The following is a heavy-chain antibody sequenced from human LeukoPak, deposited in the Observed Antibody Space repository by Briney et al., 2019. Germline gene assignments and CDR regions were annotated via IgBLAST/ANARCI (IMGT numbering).Heavy chain of an antibody. Sequence: GASVKVSCKASGGTFSSYAISWVRQAPGQGLEWMGGIIPIFGTASYAQKFQGRVTMTTDTSTSTAYMELRSLRSDDTAVYYCARRKTTYYYDSSGYSDYWGQGTLVTVSS. CDR3: ARRKTTYYYDSSGYSDY. J-gene: IGHJ4*02. CDR1: GGTFSSYA. CDR2: IIPIFGTA. D-gene: IGHD3-22*01. V-gene: IGHV1-69*05.